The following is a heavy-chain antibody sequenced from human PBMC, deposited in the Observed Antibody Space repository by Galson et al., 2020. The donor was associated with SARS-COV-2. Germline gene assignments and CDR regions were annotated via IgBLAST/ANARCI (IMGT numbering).Heavy chain of an antibody. V-gene: IGHV4-39*01. CDR3: ASLLQLWLRNYRPHFDY. D-gene: IGHD5-18*01. CDR2: IDYSGRT. Sequence: SETLSLTCTVSGGSISSSSYYWGWIRQPPGKGLEWIGRIDYSGRTYYNPSLKSRVTISVDTSKNQFSLKLSSVTAADTAVYYCASLLQLWLRNYRPHFDYWGQGTLVTVSS. CDR1: GGSISSSSYY. J-gene: IGHJ4*02.